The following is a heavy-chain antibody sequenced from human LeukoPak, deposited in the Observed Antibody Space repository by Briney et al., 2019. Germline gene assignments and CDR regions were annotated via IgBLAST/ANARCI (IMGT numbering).Heavy chain of an antibody. D-gene: IGHD6-19*01. Sequence: SETLSLTCTVSGGSISSSSYYWGWIRQPPGKGLEWIGCIYYSGSTYYNPSLKSRVTISVDTSKNQFSLKLSSVTAADTAVYYCARRRRNSGWYSRGYYFDYWGQGTLVTVSS. CDR1: GGSISSSSYY. CDR2: IYYSGST. J-gene: IGHJ4*02. V-gene: IGHV4-39*01. CDR3: ARRRRNSGWYSRGYYFDY.